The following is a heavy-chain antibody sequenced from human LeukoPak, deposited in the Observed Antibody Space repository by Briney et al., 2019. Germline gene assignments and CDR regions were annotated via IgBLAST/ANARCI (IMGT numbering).Heavy chain of an antibody. D-gene: IGHD3-10*01. CDR1: GYTFTGYY. V-gene: IGHV1-2*04. Sequence: ASVKVSCKASGYTFTGYYMHWVRQAPGQGLEWMGWINPNSGGTNYAQKFQGWVTMTRDTSISTAYMELSRLRSDDTAVYYCARDRVLLWFGEFPDYYYYGMDVWGQGTTVTVSS. CDR2: INPNSGGT. J-gene: IGHJ6*02. CDR3: ARDRVLLWFGEFPDYYYYGMDV.